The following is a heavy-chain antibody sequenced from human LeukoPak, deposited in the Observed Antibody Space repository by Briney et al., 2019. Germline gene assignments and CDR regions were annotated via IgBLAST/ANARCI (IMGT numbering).Heavy chain of an antibody. Sequence: QPGGSLRLSCAASGFSFTTYAMNWVRQAPGKGLEWVAVVSFDGSNEKYADSVRGRFTISRDNSKKMLYLQMNSLSREDTAVYYCVRGVGYTLLSWGQGTLVTVSS. V-gene: IGHV3-30*03. D-gene: IGHD1-1*01. CDR3: VRGVGYTLLS. CDR1: GFSFTTYA. CDR2: VSFDGSNE. J-gene: IGHJ5*02.